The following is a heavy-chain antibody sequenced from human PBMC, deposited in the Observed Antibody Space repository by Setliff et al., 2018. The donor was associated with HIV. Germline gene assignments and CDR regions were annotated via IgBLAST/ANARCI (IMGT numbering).Heavy chain of an antibody. Sequence: ASVKVSCKASGYTFTNYAIHWVRQAPGQRLEWMGWINAGSGKTKYSQKFQGRVTISRDTSARTAYMELISLISEGTAVYYCARDIGGWHETETEYFQYWGQGTLVTVSS. V-gene: IGHV1-3*01. CDR3: ARDIGGWHETETEYFQY. D-gene: IGHD6-19*01. CDR2: INAGSGKT. J-gene: IGHJ1*01. CDR1: GYTFTNYA.